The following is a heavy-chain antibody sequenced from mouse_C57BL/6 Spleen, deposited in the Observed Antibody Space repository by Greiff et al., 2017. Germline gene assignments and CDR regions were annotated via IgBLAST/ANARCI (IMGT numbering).Heavy chain of an antibody. CDR2: ISSGGDYI. J-gene: IGHJ4*01. V-gene: IGHV5-9-1*02. D-gene: IGHD2-2*01. CDR1: GFTFSSYA. CDR3: TREGSTMVTTEPSMDY. Sequence: EVKLVESGEGLVKPGGSLKLSCAASGFTFSSYAMSWVRQTPEKRLEWVAYISSGGDYIYYADTVKGRFTISRDNARNTLYLQMSSLKSEDTAMYYCTREGSTMVTTEPSMDYWGQGTSVTVSS.